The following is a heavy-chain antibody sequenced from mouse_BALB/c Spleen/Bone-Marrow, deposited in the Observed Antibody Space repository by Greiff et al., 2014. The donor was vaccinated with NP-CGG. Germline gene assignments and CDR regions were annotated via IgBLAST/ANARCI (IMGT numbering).Heavy chain of an antibody. V-gene: IGHV1-7*01. CDR1: GYTFTSYW. J-gene: IGHJ4*01. CDR2: INPRIGYT. D-gene: IGHD4-1*01. Sequence: VQLQQSGAELAKPGASVKMSCKASGYTFTSYWMHWVKQRPGQGLEWIGYINPRIGYTEYIQKFKDKATLTADKSSSTAYMQLSSLTSEDSAVYYCARGNWEAMDYWGQGTSVTVSS. CDR3: ARGNWEAMDY.